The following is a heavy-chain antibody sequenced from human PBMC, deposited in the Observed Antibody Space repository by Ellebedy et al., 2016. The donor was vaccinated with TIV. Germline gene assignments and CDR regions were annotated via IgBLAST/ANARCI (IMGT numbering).Heavy chain of an antibody. V-gene: IGHV4-59*01. D-gene: IGHD3-10*01. J-gene: IGHJ3*01. Sequence: PSETLSLTCTVSGGSISTYFWSWIRQPPGKGLEWIGYISYSGSTNYNPSLNSRVTISLDTSKNQFSLRLTSVPAADTANYYRARDGDLYNSGSYRAFDVWGQGTVVTVSS. CDR3: ARDGDLYNSGSYRAFDV. CDR2: ISYSGST. CDR1: GGSISTYF.